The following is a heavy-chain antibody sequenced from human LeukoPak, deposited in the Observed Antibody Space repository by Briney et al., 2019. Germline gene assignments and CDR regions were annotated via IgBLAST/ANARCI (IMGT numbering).Heavy chain of an antibody. D-gene: IGHD3-3*01. CDR3: ARDGDFWSGYRFDY. CDR1: GFTFSRYW. CDR2: IKQDGSEK. J-gene: IGHJ4*02. Sequence: GGSLRLSCAASGFTFSRYWMSWVRQAPGKGLEGGANIKQDGSEKYYVDSVKGRFTIPRANAKNSLYLQMNSLRAEDTAVYYCARDGDFWSGYRFDYWGQGTLVTVSS. V-gene: IGHV3-7*03.